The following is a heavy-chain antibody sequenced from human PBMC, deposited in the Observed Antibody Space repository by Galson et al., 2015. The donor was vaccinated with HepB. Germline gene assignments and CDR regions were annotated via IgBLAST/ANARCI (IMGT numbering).Heavy chain of an antibody. J-gene: IGHJ4*02. V-gene: IGHV1-3*01. D-gene: IGHD6-19*01. CDR1: GYTFTSYA. Sequence: CKASGYTFTSYAMHWVRQAPGQRLEWMGWINAGNGNTKYSQKFQGRVTITRDTSASTAYMELSSLRSEDTAVYYCARDSSGWYEGEVYFDYWGQGTLVTVSS. CDR2: INAGNGNT. CDR3: ARDSSGWYEGEVYFDY.